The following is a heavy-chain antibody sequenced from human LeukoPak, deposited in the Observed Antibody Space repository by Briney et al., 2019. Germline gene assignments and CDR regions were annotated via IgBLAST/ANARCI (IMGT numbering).Heavy chain of an antibody. D-gene: IGHD1-26*01. CDR3: ARIVGAPGDYDY. CDR2: INHSGST. J-gene: IGHJ4*02. V-gene: IGHV4-34*01. CDR1: GGSFSGYY. Sequence: SETLSLTCAVYGGSFSGYYWSWIPQPPEKGLEWIGEINHSGSTNYNPSLKSRVTISVDTSKNQFSLKLWSVTAAGTAVYCCARIVGAPGDYDYWGQGTMVTVSS.